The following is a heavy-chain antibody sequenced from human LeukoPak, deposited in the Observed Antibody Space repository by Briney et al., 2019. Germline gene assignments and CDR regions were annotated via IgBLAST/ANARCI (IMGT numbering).Heavy chain of an antibody. Sequence: PSETLSLTCTDSGDSVSRYYWTWFRQPPGKGLEWIGYIHYSGSTYANPSLMSRVTMSVDRSKNQFSLRLTSVTAADTAVYYCATGSASQTSDAFDIWGQGTMVTVSS. D-gene: IGHD6-19*01. CDR2: IHYSGST. CDR1: GDSVSRYY. CDR3: ATGSASQTSDAFDI. J-gene: IGHJ3*02. V-gene: IGHV4-59*02.